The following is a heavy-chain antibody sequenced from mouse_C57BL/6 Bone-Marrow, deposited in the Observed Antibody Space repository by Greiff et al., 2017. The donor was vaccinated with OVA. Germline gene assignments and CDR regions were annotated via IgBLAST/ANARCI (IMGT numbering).Heavy chain of an antibody. CDR1: GYSFTGYY. CDR3: ARRGAIDYFFAY. D-gene: IGHD2-4*01. CDR2: INPSTGGT. Sequence: EVQLQQSGPELVKPGASVKISCKASGYSFTGYYMNWVKQSPEKSLEWIGEINPSTGGTTYNQKFKAKATLTVDKSSSTAYMQLKSLTSEDSAVYYCARRGAIDYFFAYWGQGTLVTVSA. V-gene: IGHV1-42*01. J-gene: IGHJ3*01.